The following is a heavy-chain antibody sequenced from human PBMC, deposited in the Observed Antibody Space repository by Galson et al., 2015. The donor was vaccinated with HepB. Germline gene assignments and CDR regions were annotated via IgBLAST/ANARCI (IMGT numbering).Heavy chain of an antibody. CDR2: IDPSDSYT. Sequence: QSGAEVKKPGESLRISCKGSGYSFTSYWISWVRQMPGKGLEWMGRIDPSDSYTNYSPSFQGHVTISADKSISTAYLQWSSLKASDTAMYYCARATGARYYYYGMDVWGQGTTVTVSS. J-gene: IGHJ6*02. CDR3: ARATGARYYYYGMDV. CDR1: GYSFTSYW. D-gene: IGHD1-14*01. V-gene: IGHV5-10-1*01.